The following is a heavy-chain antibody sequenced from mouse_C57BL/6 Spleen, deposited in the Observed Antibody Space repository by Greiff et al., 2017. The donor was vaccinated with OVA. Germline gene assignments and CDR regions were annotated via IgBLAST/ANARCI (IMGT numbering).Heavy chain of an antibody. CDR3: ARHGGYSSFAY. CDR2: ISGGGGNT. V-gene: IGHV5-9*01. CDR1: GFTFSSYT. Sequence: EVQLVESGGGLVKPGGSLKLSCAASGFTFSSYTMSWVRQTPEKRLEWVATISGGGGNTYYPDRVKGRFTISRDNAKNTLYLQMSSLRSEDTALYYCARHGGYSSFAYWGQGTLVTVSA. J-gene: IGHJ3*01. D-gene: IGHD2-3*01.